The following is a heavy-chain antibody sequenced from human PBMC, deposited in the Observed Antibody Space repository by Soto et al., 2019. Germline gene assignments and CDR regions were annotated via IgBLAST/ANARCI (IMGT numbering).Heavy chain of an antibody. Sequence: APSGFTFSGSAMHWVRQASGKGLEWIGRIRSKTNNYATAYAASVKGTFTISRDDSKNTVYLPMNSLKADDTAVYYCTNGKAYWGQGTLVTVSS. J-gene: IGHJ4*02. CDR1: GFTFSGSA. CDR3: TNGKAY. V-gene: IGHV3-73*01. CDR2: IRSKTNNYAT.